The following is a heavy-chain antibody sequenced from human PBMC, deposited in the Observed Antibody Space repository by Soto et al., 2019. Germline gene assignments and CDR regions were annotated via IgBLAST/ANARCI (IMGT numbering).Heavy chain of an antibody. D-gene: IGHD6-19*01. V-gene: IGHV4-39*01. CDR2: IYYSGST. J-gene: IGHJ5*02. CDR1: GDSISSGSFY. CDR3: AKQGSGAGRGWFDP. Sequence: QLQLQESGPGLVKPSETLSLTCTVSGDSISSGSFYWGWIRQPPGKGLEWIGSIYYSGSTYYNSSLKSRVTISVDTSKNQFSVRLTSVSAADTAMYYGAKQGSGAGRGWFDPWGQGTLVTVSS.